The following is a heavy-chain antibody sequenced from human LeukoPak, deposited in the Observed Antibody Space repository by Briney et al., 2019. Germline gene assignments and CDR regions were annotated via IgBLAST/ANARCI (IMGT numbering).Heavy chain of an antibody. V-gene: IGHV4-39*01. CDR2: IYHGGST. J-gene: IGHJ5*02. CDR3: AGHKYYNFWGSFNWFDP. D-gene: IGHD3-3*01. CDR1: GASIINNNYY. Sequence: SETLSLTCFVSGASIINNNYYWAWLRQPPGKGLEWIGSIYHGGSTSYNPSLKSRVTISVDTSKNHFTLKLNSVTAADTAVYSCAGHKYYNFWGSFNWFDPWGQGTLVTVSS.